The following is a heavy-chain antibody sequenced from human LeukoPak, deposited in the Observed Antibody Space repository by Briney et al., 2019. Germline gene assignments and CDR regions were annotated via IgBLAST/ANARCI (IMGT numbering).Heavy chain of an antibody. CDR1: VGILSSYA. Sequence: AVKDSRMASVGILSSYAISWVRPAPGQGVEWMGGIIPIFGTENYAQKFQGRVTITTDESTSTAYMELSSLRTEDTAVYYCAREGVVVTAIRAFDIWGQGTMVTVSS. J-gene: IGHJ3*02. CDR3: AREGVVVTAIRAFDI. D-gene: IGHD2-21*02. CDR2: IIPIFGTE. V-gene: IGHV1-69*05.